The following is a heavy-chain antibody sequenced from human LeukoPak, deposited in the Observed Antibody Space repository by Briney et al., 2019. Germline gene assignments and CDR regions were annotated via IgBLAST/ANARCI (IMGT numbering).Heavy chain of an antibody. CDR3: TRGAGWLIDY. V-gene: IGHV4-59*01. D-gene: IGHD3-16*01. CDR1: DDSISDYY. J-gene: IGHJ4*02. CDR2: FYNSGRS. Sequence: SETLSLTCTVSDDSISDYYRGGFRKPPGKGLEWIGYFYNSGRSTYNPSLKSRVTISADTSKNHFSLKLNSVTTADTAVYYCTRGAGWLIDYWGQGILVTVSS.